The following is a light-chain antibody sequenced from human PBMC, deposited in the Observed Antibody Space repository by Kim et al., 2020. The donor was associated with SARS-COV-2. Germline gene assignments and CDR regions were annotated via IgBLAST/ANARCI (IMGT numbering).Light chain of an antibody. Sequence: ASVGDRVTITCRASQDIANSLAWYQQKPGKVPKLLIYGASTMQSGVPSRFSGSGSGTQFTLTIGSMQSEDVATYYCQKYNSSPWTFGRGTKVDIK. V-gene: IGKV1-27*01. CDR1: QDIANS. J-gene: IGKJ1*01. CDR3: QKYNSSPWT. CDR2: GAS.